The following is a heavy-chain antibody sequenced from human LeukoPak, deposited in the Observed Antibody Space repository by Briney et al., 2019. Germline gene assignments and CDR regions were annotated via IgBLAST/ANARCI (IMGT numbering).Heavy chain of an antibody. D-gene: IGHD2-8*02. CDR2: ITASSARP. CDR3: AREGRYDTGGAYLRPLDV. J-gene: IGHJ4*02. V-gene: IGHV3-21*01. CDR1: GFTFNKYN. Sequence: PGGSLRLSCDASGFTFNKYNMIWVRQAPGKGLEWVSSITASSARPSYSDSLKGRFTISRDNAKNSLYLQMGSLRVDDTAIYYCAREGRYDTGGAYLRPLDVWGQGTLVTVST.